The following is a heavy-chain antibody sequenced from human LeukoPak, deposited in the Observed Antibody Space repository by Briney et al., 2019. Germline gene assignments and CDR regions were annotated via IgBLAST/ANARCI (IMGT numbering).Heavy chain of an antibody. CDR1: GGTFSSYA. V-gene: IGHV1-69*04. J-gene: IGHJ4*02. CDR2: IIPILGIP. D-gene: IGHD5-18*01. Sequence: TLKVSCKASGGTFSSYAISWVRQAPGQGLEWMGRIIPILGIPNYAQKFQGRVTITADKSTSTAYMELSSLRSEDTAVYYCARDSRDTAMVKYWGQGTLVTVSS. CDR3: ARDSRDTAMVKY.